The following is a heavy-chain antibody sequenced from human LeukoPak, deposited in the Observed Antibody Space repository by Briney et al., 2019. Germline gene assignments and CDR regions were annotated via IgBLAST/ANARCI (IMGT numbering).Heavy chain of an antibody. CDR3: ARSTFTGGKGAYYMDV. V-gene: IGHV3-53*01. CDR1: GFTVSSNY. CDR2: IYSGGST. D-gene: IGHD3-16*01. J-gene: IGHJ6*03. Sequence: GGSLRLSCAASGFTVSSNYMSWVRQAPGKGLEWVSVIYSGGSTYYADSVKGRFTISRDNSKNTLYLQMSSLRAEDTAVYYCARSTFTGGKGAYYMDVWGKGTTVTVSS.